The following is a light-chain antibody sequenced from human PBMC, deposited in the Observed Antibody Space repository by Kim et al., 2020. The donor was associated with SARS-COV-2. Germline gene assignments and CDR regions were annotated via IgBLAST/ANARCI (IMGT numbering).Light chain of an antibody. CDR2: DAS. V-gene: IGKV1-27*01. J-gene: IGKJ1*01. CDR3: QKYDGAPWT. Sequence: ASVGNRVPLTCRASQDIGHYLAWYQQKPGKVPKLLIADASTLRSGVPSRFSGSGSGTDFTLTINSLQPEDVATYYCQKYDGAPWTFGQGAKVDIK. CDR1: QDIGHY.